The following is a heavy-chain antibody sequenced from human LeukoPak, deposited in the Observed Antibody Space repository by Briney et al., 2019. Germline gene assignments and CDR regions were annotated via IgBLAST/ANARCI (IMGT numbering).Heavy chain of an antibody. CDR3: ARVITIFGVVILMYFDH. CDR1: GGSISSSSYY. V-gene: IGHV4-39*01. CDR2: IYYSGST. Sequence: PETLSLTCTVSGGSISSSSYYWGWIRQPPGKGLEWIGSIYYSGSTYYNPSLKSRVTISVDTSKNQFSLKLSSVTAADTAVYYCARVITIFGVVILMYFDHWGQGTLVTVSS. J-gene: IGHJ4*02. D-gene: IGHD3-3*01.